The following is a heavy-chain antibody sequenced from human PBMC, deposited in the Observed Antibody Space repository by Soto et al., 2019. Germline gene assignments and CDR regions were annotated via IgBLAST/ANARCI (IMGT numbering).Heavy chain of an antibody. D-gene: IGHD5-18*01. V-gene: IGHV3-53*01. Sequence: PVGSLRLSCVGSGFSVSATSIFWVRQATGKGLEWVSLMHRGGTTDNADSVKGRFTTSRDKSKNTLYLHMNGLRVEDTAVYYCARVNTTLVDHFDCWGQGTLVTVSS. CDR1: GFSVSATS. CDR3: ARVNTTLVDHFDC. CDR2: MHRGGTT. J-gene: IGHJ4*02.